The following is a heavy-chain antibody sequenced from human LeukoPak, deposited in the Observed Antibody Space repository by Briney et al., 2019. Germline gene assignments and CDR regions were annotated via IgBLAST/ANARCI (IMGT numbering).Heavy chain of an antibody. V-gene: IGHV4-59*08. D-gene: IGHD4-17*01. J-gene: IGHJ5*02. CDR3: ARRGLRAWFDP. CDR2: IYYSGST. CDR1: GGSISSYY. Sequence: SETLSLTCSVSGGSISSYYWSWLRQPPGKGLEWLGYIYYSGSTNYNPSLKSRVTISVDTSKNQFSLKLSSVTAADTAVYYCARRGLRAWFDPWGQGTLVTVSS.